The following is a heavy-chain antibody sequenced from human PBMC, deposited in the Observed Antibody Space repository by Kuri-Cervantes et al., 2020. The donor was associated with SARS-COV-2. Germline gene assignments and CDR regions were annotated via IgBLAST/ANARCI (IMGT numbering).Heavy chain of an antibody. CDR3: SARHDLGSGYLVR. D-gene: IGHD3-3*01. CDR2: IGVTGTTT. Sequence: GVLRLSCAASGFSLGASAMSWVRQAPGKGLEWGCAIGVTGTTTYYADSVQGRFSISRDNSKSTLHLSMSSLSAEDTAIYYCSARHDLGSGYLVRWGQGALVTVSS. CDR1: GFSLGASA. V-gene: IGHV3-23*01. J-gene: IGHJ4*02.